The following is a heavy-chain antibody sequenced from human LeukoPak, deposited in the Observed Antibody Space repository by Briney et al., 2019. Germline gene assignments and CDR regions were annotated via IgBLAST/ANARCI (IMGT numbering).Heavy chain of an antibody. D-gene: IGHD3-3*01. CDR1: GYSFTVYY. J-gene: IGHJ4*02. V-gene: IGHV1-2*02. CDR3: ARAEMSPFWSASYSGSYSVDY. CDR2: INPNSGGT. Sequence: ASVKVSCKASGYSFTVYYIHWVRQAPGQGLEWLGCINPNSGGTNYAQKFQGRVTMTRDTSIRTAYLHLSGLSSDDTAVYFCARAEMSPFWSASYSGSYSVDYWGQGTLVTASS.